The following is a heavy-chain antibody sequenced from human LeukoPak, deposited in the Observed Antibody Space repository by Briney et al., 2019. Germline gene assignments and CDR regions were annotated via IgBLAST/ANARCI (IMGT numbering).Heavy chain of an antibody. Sequence: QAGGSLRLSCAASGFTFSSYAMGWVRQAPGKGLEGVSDVSGSGTSTNYADSVKGRLTISRDNSKNTLYLQMNNLRAEDTAVYYCAKVGRASWAPYYFDYWGQGTLVTVSS. V-gene: IGHV3-23*01. J-gene: IGHJ4*02. D-gene: IGHD2-2*01. CDR1: GFTFSSYA. CDR2: VSGSGTST. CDR3: AKVGRASWAPYYFDY.